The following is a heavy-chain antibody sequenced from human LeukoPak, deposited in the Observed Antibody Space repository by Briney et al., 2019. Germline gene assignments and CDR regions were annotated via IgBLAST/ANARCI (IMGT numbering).Heavy chain of an antibody. CDR1: GGSISSHY. J-gene: IGHJ4*02. CDR2: IYYSGST. CDR3: ARAPQRWLQEVYYFDY. Sequence: PSETLSLTRTVSGGSISSHYWSWIRQPPGKGLEWIGYIYYSGSTNYNPSLKSRVTISVDTSKNQFSLKLSSVTAADTAVYYCARAPQRWLQEVYYFDYWGQGTLVTVSS. V-gene: IGHV4-59*11. D-gene: IGHD5-24*01.